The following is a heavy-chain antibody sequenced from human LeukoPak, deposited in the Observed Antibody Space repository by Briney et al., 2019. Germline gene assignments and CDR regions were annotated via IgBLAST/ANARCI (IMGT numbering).Heavy chain of an antibody. V-gene: IGHV3-33*01. D-gene: IGHD6-13*01. CDR2: IWYDGSNK. CDR3: ARADVAAAGIRGGYFDY. CDR1: GFTFSSYG. J-gene: IGHJ4*02. Sequence: PGGSLRLSCAASGFTFSSYGMHWVRQAPGKGLEWVAVIWYDGSNKYNADSVKGRLTISRDNSKNTLYLQMNSLRAEDTAVYYCARADVAAAGIRGGYFDYWGQGTLVTVSS.